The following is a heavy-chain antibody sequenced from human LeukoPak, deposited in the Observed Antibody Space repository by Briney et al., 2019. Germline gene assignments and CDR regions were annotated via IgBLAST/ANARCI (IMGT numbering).Heavy chain of an antibody. Sequence: SVKVSCKASGGTFSSYAISWVRQAPGQGLEWMGRIIPILGIANYAQKFQGRVTITADKSTSTAYMELSSLRSEDTAVYYCARVILSPVDILTGYLDYWGQGTLVIVSS. CDR1: GGTFSSYA. CDR2: IIPILGIA. J-gene: IGHJ4*02. CDR3: ARVILSPVDILTGYLDY. V-gene: IGHV1-69*04. D-gene: IGHD3-9*01.